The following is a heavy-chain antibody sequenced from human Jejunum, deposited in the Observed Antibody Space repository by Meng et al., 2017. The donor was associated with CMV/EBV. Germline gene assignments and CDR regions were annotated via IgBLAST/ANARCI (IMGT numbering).Heavy chain of an antibody. CDR2: VYYRSKWLS. Sequence: WSWIRQAPSRGLEWLGRVYYRSKWLSQYAVSVKSRITISPDTSRNHLSLQLKSVTPDDTAVYFCARDRELVEATTAFHVNYGMDVWGQGTPVTVSS. D-gene: IGHD1-26*01. V-gene: IGHV6-1*01. CDR3: ARDRELVEATTAFHVNYGMDV. J-gene: IGHJ6*02.